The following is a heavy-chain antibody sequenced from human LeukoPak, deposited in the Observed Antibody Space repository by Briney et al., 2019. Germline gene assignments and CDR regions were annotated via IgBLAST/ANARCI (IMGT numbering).Heavy chain of an antibody. D-gene: IGHD1-26*01. CDR1: GFSLSTSGVG. CDR3: AHKGKVGADFDY. CDR2: IYWDDDK. J-gene: IGHJ4*02. Sequence: SGPTLVKPTQTLTLTCTFSGFSLSTSGVGVGWIRQPPGKALEWLALIYWDDDKRYSPSLKTRLTITAVTSKNQVVLTMTNMDPVDTATYYCAHKGKVGADFDYWGQGTLVTVSS. V-gene: IGHV2-5*02.